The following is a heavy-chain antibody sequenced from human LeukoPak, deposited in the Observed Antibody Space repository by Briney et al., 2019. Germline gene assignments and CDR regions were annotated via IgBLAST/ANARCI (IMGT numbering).Heavy chain of an antibody. CDR1: GGSISSGGYY. Sequence: SETLSLTCTVSGGSISSGGYYWSWIRQHPRKGLEWIGYIYYSGSTYYNPSLKSRVTISVDTSKNQFSLKLSSVTAADTAVYYCARGTYYYDSSGYWDWFDPWGQGTLVTVSS. J-gene: IGHJ5*02. CDR3: ARGTYYYDSSGYWDWFDP. V-gene: IGHV4-31*03. D-gene: IGHD3-22*01. CDR2: IYYSGST.